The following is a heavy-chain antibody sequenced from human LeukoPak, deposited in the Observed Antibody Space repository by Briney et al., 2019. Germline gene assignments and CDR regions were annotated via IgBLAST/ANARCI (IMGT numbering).Heavy chain of an antibody. Sequence: GGSLRLSCAASGFTFDDYAMHWVRQAPGKGLEWVSGNSWNSGSIGYADSVKGRFTISRDNAKNSLYLQMNSLRAEDTALYYCAKDTGLVPAAYYFDYWGQGTLVTVSS. D-gene: IGHD2-2*01. CDR2: NSWNSGSI. V-gene: IGHV3-9*01. CDR3: AKDTGLVPAAYYFDY. J-gene: IGHJ4*02. CDR1: GFTFDDYA.